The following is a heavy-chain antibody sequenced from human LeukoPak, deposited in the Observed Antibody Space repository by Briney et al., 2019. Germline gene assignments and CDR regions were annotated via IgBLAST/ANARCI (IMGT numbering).Heavy chain of an antibody. D-gene: IGHD6-13*01. J-gene: IGHJ4*02. Sequence: PGGSLRLSCAASGFTFSSYAMHWVRQAPGKGLEWVAVISYDGSNKYYADSVKGRFTISRDNSKNTLYLQMNSLRAEDTAVYYCARPGSSSWYYFDYWGQGTLVTVSS. CDR1: GFTFSSYA. V-gene: IGHV3-30-3*01. CDR2: ISYDGSNK. CDR3: ARPGSSSWYYFDY.